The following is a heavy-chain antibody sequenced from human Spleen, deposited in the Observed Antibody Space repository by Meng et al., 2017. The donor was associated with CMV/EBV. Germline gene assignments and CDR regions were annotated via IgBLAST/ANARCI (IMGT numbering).Heavy chain of an antibody. D-gene: IGHD6-19*01. CDR1: GFTFSRYS. CDR2: ITPGVRT. Sequence: GESLKISCAASGFTFSRYSMNWVRQAPGKGLEWVSTITPGVRTHYADSVKGRFTISRDISKDILYLQMDSLRVEDTALYYCAKDHVAVTGIGPLFDSWGQGTLVTVSS. CDR3: AKDHVAVTGIGPLFDS. J-gene: IGHJ4*02. V-gene: IGHV3-23*01.